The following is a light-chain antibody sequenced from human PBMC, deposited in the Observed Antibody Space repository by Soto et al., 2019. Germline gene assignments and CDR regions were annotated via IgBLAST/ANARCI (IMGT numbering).Light chain of an antibody. CDR1: QTISSSY. Sequence: EIVLTQSPGTLSLSPGERVTLSCRTSQTISSSYLAWYQQKPGQAPRLLIYGASSRATGIPDRFSGSESGTDFTLTISSLEPEDFAVYYCQLYGNSFTFGPGTKVDIK. V-gene: IGKV3-20*01. CDR3: QLYGNSFT. J-gene: IGKJ3*01. CDR2: GAS.